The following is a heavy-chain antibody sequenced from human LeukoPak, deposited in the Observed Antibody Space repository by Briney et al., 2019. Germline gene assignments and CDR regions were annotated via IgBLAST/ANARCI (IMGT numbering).Heavy chain of an antibody. D-gene: IGHD2-2*01. Sequence: PSETLSLTCAVSGDSISSINWWTWVRLSPEKGLEWIGEIHHSGKTNYNPSLKSRVTISVDTSKNQFSLKLSSVTAADTAVYYCIVLGYCSSTSCQGHVNDYWGQGTLVTVSS. CDR2: IHHSGKT. J-gene: IGHJ4*02. CDR1: GDSISSINW. CDR3: IVLGYCSSTSCQGHVNDY. V-gene: IGHV4-4*02.